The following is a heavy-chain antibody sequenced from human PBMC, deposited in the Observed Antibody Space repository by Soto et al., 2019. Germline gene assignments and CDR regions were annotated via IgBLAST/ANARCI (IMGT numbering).Heavy chain of an antibody. Sequence: VQLVQSGAEEMKPGASVKVSCKASGYTLTRYSIHWVRQAPGQRLEWMGWINAGNGNTKFSQKFQGRVTITRDTSASTAYMELRGLRSADRAVYYCAILGTYYFDNSDDYFDFWGQGTLVTVSS. CDR3: AILGTYYFDNSDDYFDF. D-gene: IGHD3-22*01. V-gene: IGHV1-3*05. CDR1: GYTLTRYS. J-gene: IGHJ4*02. CDR2: INAGNGNT.